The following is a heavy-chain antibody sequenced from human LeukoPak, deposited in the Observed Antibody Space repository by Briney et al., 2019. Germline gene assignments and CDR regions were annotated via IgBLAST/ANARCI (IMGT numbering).Heavy chain of an antibody. Sequence: PSETLSLTCAVYGGSFSGYYWSWIRQPPGKGLEWIGEINHSGSTNYNPSLKSRVTISVDTSKNQFSLKLSSVTAADTAVYYCARRGKRSGPHDYWGQGTLVTVSS. J-gene: IGHJ4*02. D-gene: IGHD3-3*01. V-gene: IGHV4-34*01. CDR3: ARRGKRSGPHDY. CDR2: INHSGST. CDR1: GGSFSGYY.